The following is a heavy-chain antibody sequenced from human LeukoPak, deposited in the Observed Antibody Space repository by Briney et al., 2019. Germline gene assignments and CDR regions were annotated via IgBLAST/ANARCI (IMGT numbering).Heavy chain of an antibody. CDR1: GYTFTGYY. V-gene: IGHV1-2*02. J-gene: IGHJ4*02. D-gene: IGHD6-13*01. Sequence: ASVKVSCKASGYTFTGYYMHWVRQAPGQGLEWMGWINPNSGGTNYAQKFQGRVTMTRDTSISTAYMELSRLRSDDTAVYYCAASWGAAAASDYWGQGTLVTVSS. CDR2: INPNSGGT. CDR3: AASWGAAAASDY.